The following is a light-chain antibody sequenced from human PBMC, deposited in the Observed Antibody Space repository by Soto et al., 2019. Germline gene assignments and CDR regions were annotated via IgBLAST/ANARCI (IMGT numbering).Light chain of an antibody. CDR2: GAS. CDR1: QSVSSN. CDR3: QQYGTSRT. Sequence: EIVMTQSPATLSVXPGERATLPCRASQSVSSNLAWYQQKPGQAPRLLIFGASTRTAGIPDRFTGSGSGTDFTLTISRLEPEDFAVYYCQQYGTSRTFGQGTKVDIK. J-gene: IGKJ1*01. V-gene: IGKV3-20*01.